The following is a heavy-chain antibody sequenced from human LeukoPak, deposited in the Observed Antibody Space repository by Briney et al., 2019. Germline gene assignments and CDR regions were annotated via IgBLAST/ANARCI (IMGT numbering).Heavy chain of an antibody. Sequence: PSGTLSLTCTVSGDSISGSYWTWIRQSAGKGLEWIGRINTSGNTNYNPSLKSRVTMSLDTSKNQFSLNMSSVTVADTAVYYCARDRLGFRVDVWGKGTTVTFSS. CDR1: GDSISGSY. CDR3: ARDRLGFRVDV. D-gene: IGHD3-10*01. V-gene: IGHV4-4*07. CDR2: INTSGNT. J-gene: IGHJ6*04.